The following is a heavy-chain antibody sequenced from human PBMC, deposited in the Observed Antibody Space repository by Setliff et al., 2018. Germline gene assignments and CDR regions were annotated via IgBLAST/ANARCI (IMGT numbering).Heavy chain of an antibody. CDR2: MNPNSGNT. CDR3: ARDPTASNYYGSGSYPLFDY. D-gene: IGHD3-10*01. Sequence: ASVKVSCKASGYTFTSYDINWVRQATGQGLEWMGWMNPNSGNTGYAQKFQGRVTMTRNTSISTAYMELSSLRSEDTAVYYCARDPTASNYYGSGSYPLFDYWGQGTTVTVSS. CDR1: GYTFTSYD. V-gene: IGHV1-8*02. J-gene: IGHJ4*03.